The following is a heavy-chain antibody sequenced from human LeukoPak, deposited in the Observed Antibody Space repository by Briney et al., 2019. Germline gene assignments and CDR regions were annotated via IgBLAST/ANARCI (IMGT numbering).Heavy chain of an antibody. J-gene: IGHJ3*01. Sequence: GGSLRLSCVDSGFTFTNYGMSWVRQTPGKGLEYVSSISPPGGTTYYADSVKGRFFVSRDNSKNTVYLQMSSLRVDDTAVYYCARIGGTKPTYAFDFWGQGTMVTVSS. D-gene: IGHD3-3*01. V-gene: IGHV3-23*01. CDR3: ARIGGTKPTYAFDF. CDR1: GFTFTNYG. CDR2: ISPPGGTT.